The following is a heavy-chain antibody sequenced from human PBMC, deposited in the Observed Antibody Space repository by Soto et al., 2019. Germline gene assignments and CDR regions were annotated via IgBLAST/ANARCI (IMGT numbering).Heavy chain of an antibody. CDR3: ARARGTSWYNWFDS. D-gene: IGHD1-26*01. J-gene: IGHJ5*01. Sequence: QVQLVQSGAELKKPGSSVKVSCKASGGTFNSSGISWVRQAPGQGIEWMGGIIPLFGTTNYAQRFKGRVTVTAEESTGTVYMELSSLRFEDTAMYYWARARGTSWYNWFDSWGKGTLVTVSS. CDR2: IIPLFGTT. V-gene: IGHV1-69*01. CDR1: GGTFNSSG.